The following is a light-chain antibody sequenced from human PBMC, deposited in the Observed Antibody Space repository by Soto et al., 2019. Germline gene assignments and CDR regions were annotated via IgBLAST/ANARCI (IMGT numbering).Light chain of an antibody. CDR1: EIVSTRF. V-gene: IGKV3-20*01. J-gene: IGKJ4*01. CDR2: GAS. Sequence: DIVLTQSPATLSLSPGERATLSCRASEIVSTRFLAWYQQKPGQAPRLLIYGASSRATAIPDRFSGSGSGTDFTLTISRLEPEDFAVYYCQQYGSSPLTFGGGTKVDIK. CDR3: QQYGSSPLT.